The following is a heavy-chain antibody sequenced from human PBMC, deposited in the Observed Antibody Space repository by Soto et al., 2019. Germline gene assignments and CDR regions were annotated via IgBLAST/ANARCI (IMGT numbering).Heavy chain of an antibody. D-gene: IGHD3-10*01. Sequence: QVQLQQSGPGLVKPSQTLSLTCAISGDSVSSNSAAWNWIRQSPSRGLEWLGRTYYDSKWYTDYAVSFISRMTINTNTSKNLFSLHLNSVTPADTAVYYCAGDYYCAGSVGSGSSYSSCDFWGEGILVTVSS. CDR3: AGDYYCAGSVGSGSSYSSCDF. CDR1: GDSVSSNSAA. V-gene: IGHV6-1*01. J-gene: IGHJ4*02. CDR2: TYYDSKWYT.